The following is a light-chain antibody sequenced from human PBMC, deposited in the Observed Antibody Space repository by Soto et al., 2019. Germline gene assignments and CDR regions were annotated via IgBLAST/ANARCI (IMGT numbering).Light chain of an antibody. CDR3: QQYKNWPAIT. V-gene: IGKV3D-15*01. J-gene: IGKJ5*01. CDR1: RSVSSN. Sequence: EIVMTQSPATLSVSPGERATLSCRASRSVSSNLAWYQQKPGQAPRLLIYGPSTRATGIPARFSGSGSGTEFTLTISSLQSEDFAIYYSQQYKNWPAITFGQGTRLEIK. CDR2: GPS.